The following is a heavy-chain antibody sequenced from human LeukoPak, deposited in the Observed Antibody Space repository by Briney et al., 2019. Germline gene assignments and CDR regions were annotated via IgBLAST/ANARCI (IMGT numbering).Heavy chain of an antibody. J-gene: IGHJ2*01. CDR1: GGCISRYY. CDR3: AREQYFDL. V-gene: IGHV4-59*01. CDR2: IYYSGST. Sequence: SETPSLNSTVSGGCISRYYWSWIRQPPGKGLEWIGYIYYSGSTNYNPSLKSRVTISVDTSKNQFSLKLSSVTAADTAVYYCAREQYFDLWGRGTLVTVSS.